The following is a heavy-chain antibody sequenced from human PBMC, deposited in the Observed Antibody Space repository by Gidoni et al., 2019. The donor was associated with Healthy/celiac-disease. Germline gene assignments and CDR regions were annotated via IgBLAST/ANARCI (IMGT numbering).Heavy chain of an antibody. CDR1: GGPISRGDYY. D-gene: IGHD3-16*02. J-gene: IGHJ4*02. V-gene: IGHV4-30-4*01. CDR2: LYYSGSS. CDR3: ARVYDYVWGSYRKLGGFDY. Sequence: QEQLQESVPGLVKPSQTLSLTCTVCGGPISRGDYYWSGLRQPPGKGLGWMGNLYYSGSSYYITSLKSRVTISVDTSKNRFSLTLTSLTAADTAVYYCARVYDYVWGSYRKLGGFDYWGQGTLVTVSS.